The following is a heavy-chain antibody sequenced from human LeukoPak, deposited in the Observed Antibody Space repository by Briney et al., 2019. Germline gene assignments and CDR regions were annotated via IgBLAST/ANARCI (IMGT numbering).Heavy chain of an antibody. CDR2: IYYSGST. Sequence: SETLSLTCTVSGGSISSYYWSWIRQPPGKGLEWIGYIYYSGSTNYNPSLKSRVTISVDTSKNQFSLKLSSVTAADTAVYYCARVKLARGAYDYWGQGTLVTVSS. D-gene: IGHD2-21*01. CDR3: ARVKLARGAYDY. CDR1: GGSISSYY. J-gene: IGHJ4*02. V-gene: IGHV4-59*01.